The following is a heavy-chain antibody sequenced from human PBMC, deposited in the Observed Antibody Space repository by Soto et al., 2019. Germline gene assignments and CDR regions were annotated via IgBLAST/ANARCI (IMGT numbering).Heavy chain of an antibody. Sequence: EVQLVESGGGLVKPGGSLTLSCAASGFTFTNAWMSWVRQAPGKGLEWVGRIKSKTDGGTTDYAAPVKGRFTISRDDSKNTLYLQMNSLKTEDTAVYYCTTDLPEWEIYYFDFWGQGTLVTVSS. J-gene: IGHJ4*02. V-gene: IGHV3-15*01. CDR3: TTDLPEWEIYYFDF. CDR2: IKSKTDGGTT. D-gene: IGHD1-26*01. CDR1: GFTFTNAW.